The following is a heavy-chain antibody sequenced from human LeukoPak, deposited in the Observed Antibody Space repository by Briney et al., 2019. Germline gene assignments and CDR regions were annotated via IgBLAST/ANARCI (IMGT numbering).Heavy chain of an antibody. CDR2: ISAYNSNT. J-gene: IGHJ4*02. CDR3: ARGYYYDSSGPQDY. Sequence: GASVKVSCKASGYTFTSYGISWVRQAPGQGLEWMGWISAYNSNTNYAQKLQGRVTMTTDTSTSTAYMELRSLRSDDTAVYYCARGYYYDSSGPQDYWGQGTLVTVSS. D-gene: IGHD3-22*01. V-gene: IGHV1-18*01. CDR1: GYTFTSYG.